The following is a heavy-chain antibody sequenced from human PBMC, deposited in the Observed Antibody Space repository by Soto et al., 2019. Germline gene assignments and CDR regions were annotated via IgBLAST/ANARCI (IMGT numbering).Heavy chain of an antibody. D-gene: IGHD2-21*01. Sequence: PSETLSLTCAVSGGSISSGGYSWSWIRQPPGKGLEWIGYIYHSGSTYYNPSLKSRVTISVDRSKNQFSLKLSSVTAADTAVYYCARYILESGGIDYWGQGTLVTVSS. CDR2: IYHSGST. CDR1: GGSISSGGYS. CDR3: ARYILESGGIDY. V-gene: IGHV4-30-2*01. J-gene: IGHJ4*02.